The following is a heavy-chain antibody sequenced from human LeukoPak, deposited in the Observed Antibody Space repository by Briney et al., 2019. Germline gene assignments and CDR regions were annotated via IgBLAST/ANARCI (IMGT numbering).Heavy chain of an antibody. CDR1: GFTFSNYA. Sequence: GGSLRLSCAASGFTFSNYAMSWVRQAPGKGLEWVSAISGSGGFTYYADSVKGRFTISRDNSKNTLYLQMNSLTDEDTAVYYCAKVRWDNSGWYYLDNWGQGTLVTVSS. CDR2: ISGSGGFT. V-gene: IGHV3-23*01. J-gene: IGHJ4*02. D-gene: IGHD6-19*01. CDR3: AKVRWDNSGWYYLDN.